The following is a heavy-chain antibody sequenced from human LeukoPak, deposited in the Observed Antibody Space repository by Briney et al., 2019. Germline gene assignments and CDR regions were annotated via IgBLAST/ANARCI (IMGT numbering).Heavy chain of an antibody. CDR3: ARDSIFFSSGWHVGPD. J-gene: IGHJ4*02. CDR2: ISSSGSTI. Sequence: PGGSLRLSCAASGFTFSSYERNWVRQAPGKGLEWVSYISSSGSTIYYADSVKGRFTISRDNAKNSLYLQMNSLRAEDTAVYYCARDSIFFSSGWHVGPDWGQGTLVTVSS. D-gene: IGHD6-19*01. CDR1: GFTFSSYE. V-gene: IGHV3-48*03.